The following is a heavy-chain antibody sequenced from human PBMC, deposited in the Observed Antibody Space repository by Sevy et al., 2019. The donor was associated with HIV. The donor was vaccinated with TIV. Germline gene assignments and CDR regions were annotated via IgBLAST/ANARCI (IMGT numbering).Heavy chain of an antibody. CDR1: GFTFDNNA. J-gene: IGHJ6*02. CDR2: ISGSGFST. Sequence: GGSLGLSCAASGFTFDNNAMYWVRQAPGKGLEWVSVISGSGFSTNYAGSVKGRFTISRDISKSTLYLQMNSLRAEDTAVYYCAKVYYYDSGTVIPRGMDVWGQGTTVTVSS. CDR3: AKVYYYDSGTVIPRGMDV. V-gene: IGHV3-23*01. D-gene: IGHD3-10*01.